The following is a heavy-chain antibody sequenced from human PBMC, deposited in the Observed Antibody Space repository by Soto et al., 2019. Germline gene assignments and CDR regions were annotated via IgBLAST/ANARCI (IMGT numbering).Heavy chain of an antibody. J-gene: IGHJ6*02. V-gene: IGHV1-18*01. Sequence: APVKVSCKASGYTLPSSAMNWVRLAHGQGLEWLGWISAYNGNTNYAQKLQGRVTMTRDTSTSTAYMELRSLRPDDTAVYYCAREDLEYSSPYDYYYYGMDVWGQGTRVTVSS. CDR2: ISAYNGNT. CDR3: AREDLEYSSPYDYYYYGMDV. D-gene: IGHD6-6*01. CDR1: GYTLPSSA.